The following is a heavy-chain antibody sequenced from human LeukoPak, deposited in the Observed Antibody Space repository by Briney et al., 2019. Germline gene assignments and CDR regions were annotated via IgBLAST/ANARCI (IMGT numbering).Heavy chain of an antibody. CDR2: INHSGST. J-gene: IGHJ6*03. CDR3: ARGRGSQLGYYYYYYMDV. CDR1: GGSFSGYY. D-gene: IGHD7-27*01. Sequence: SETLSLTCAVYGGSFSGYYWSWIRQPPGKGLEWIGEINHSGSTNYNPSLKSRVTISVGTSKNQFSLKPSSVTAADTAVYYCARGRGSQLGYYYYYYMDVWGKGTTVTVSS. V-gene: IGHV4-34*01.